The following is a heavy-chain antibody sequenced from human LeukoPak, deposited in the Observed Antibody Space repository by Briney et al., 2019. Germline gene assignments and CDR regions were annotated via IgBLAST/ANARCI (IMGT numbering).Heavy chain of an antibody. CDR1: GGSISSYY. J-gene: IGHJ4*02. CDR3: ARVGPIAAAGRDYFDY. CDR2: INHSGST. Sequence: SETLSLTCTVSGGSISSYYWSWIRQPPGKGLEWIGEINHSGSTNYNPSLKSRVTISVDTSKNQFSLKLSSVTAADTAVYYCARVGPIAAAGRDYFDYWGQGTLVTVSS. D-gene: IGHD6-13*01. V-gene: IGHV4-34*01.